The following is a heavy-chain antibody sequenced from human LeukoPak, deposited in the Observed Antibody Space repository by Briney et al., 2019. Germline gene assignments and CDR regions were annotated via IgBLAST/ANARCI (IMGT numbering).Heavy chain of an antibody. D-gene: IGHD6-13*01. CDR3: ARVKRSSWYLRY. CDR2: ISSSSSYI. CDR1: GFTFSSYS. J-gene: IGHJ4*02. V-gene: IGHV3-21*01. Sequence: PGGSLRLSCAASGFTFSSYSMNWVRQAPGKGLEWVSSISSSSSYIYYADSVKGRFTISRDNAKNSLYLQTNSLRAEDTAVYYCARVKRSSWYLRYWGQGTLVTVSS.